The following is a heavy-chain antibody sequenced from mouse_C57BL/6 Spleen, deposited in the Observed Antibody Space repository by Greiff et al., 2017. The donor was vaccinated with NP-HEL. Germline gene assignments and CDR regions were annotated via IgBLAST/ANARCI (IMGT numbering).Heavy chain of an antibody. Sequence: VKLQESGPELVKPGASVKISCKASGYAFSSSWMNWVKQRPGKGLEWIGRIYPGDGDTNYNGKFKGKATLTADKSSSTAYMQLSSLTSEDSAVYFCARKSGSSYAMDYWGQGTSVTVSS. D-gene: IGHD1-3*01. J-gene: IGHJ4*01. CDR2: IYPGDGDT. CDR1: GYAFSSSW. V-gene: IGHV1-82*01. CDR3: ARKSGSSYAMDY.